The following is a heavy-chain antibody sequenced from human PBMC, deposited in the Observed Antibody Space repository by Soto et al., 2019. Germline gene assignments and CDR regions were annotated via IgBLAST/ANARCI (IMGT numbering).Heavy chain of an antibody. CDR3: ARAEGFGVVIMGYFDY. Sequence: ASVKVSCKASGYTFTSYYMHWVRQAPGQGLEWMGWISANNGSTSYAQKLQGRVTMTTDTSTSTAYMELRSLRSDDTAVYYCARAEGFGVVIMGYFDYWGQGTLVTVSS. V-gene: IGHV1-18*04. D-gene: IGHD3-3*01. CDR1: GYTFTSYY. J-gene: IGHJ4*02. CDR2: ISANNGST.